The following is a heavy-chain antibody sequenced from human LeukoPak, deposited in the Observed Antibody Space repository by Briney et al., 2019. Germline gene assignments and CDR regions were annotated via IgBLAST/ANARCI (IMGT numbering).Heavy chain of an antibody. CDR3: ARGVGGYDYLIHYYYGMDV. V-gene: IGHV4-34*01. CDR2: INHSGST. D-gene: IGHD5-12*01. CDR1: GGSFSGYY. Sequence: SETLSLTCAVYGGSFSGYYWSWIRQPPGKGLEWIGEINHSGSTNYNPSLKSRVTISVDTSKNQFSLKLSSVTAADTTVYYCARGVGGYDYLIHYYYGMDVWGQGTTVTVSS. J-gene: IGHJ6*02.